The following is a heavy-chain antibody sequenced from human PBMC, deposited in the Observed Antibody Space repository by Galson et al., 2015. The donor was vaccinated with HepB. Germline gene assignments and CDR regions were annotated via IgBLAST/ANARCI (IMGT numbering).Heavy chain of an antibody. D-gene: IGHD2-2*01. J-gene: IGHJ5*02. CDR1: GDTFSKFA. CDR3: AINRGIEVIPGALEDDWFDP. V-gene: IGHV1-69*11. CDR2: IIPLHSTT. Sequence: SVKVSCKASGDTFSKFAFSWVRQAPGQGLEWMGRIIPLHSTTSYAQKFKGRVTITADELTSSAYMELRSLRSEATAVYYCAINRGIEVIPGALEDDWFDPWGKGTLVTVSS.